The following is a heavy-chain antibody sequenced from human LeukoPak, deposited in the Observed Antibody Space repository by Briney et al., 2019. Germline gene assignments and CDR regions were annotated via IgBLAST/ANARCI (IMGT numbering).Heavy chain of an antibody. V-gene: IGHV3-23*01. CDR2: IVGDGSST. Sequence: GGSLRLSCGASGFTFKYYGLSWVRQAPGKGLEWVSSIVGDGSSTYYADSVKGRFTISRDNSKSTLSLQMNSLRAEDTGVYYCAKVRTSSSRFDYWGRGTLVTVSS. D-gene: IGHD6-6*01. CDR3: AKVRTSSSRFDY. J-gene: IGHJ4*02. CDR1: GFTFKYYG.